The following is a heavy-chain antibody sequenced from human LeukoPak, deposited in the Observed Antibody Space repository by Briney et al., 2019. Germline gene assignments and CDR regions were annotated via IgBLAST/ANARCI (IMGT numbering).Heavy chain of an antibody. D-gene: IGHD3-10*01. J-gene: IGHJ6*02. V-gene: IGHV3-7*01. CDR2: IKQDGSEK. CDR1: GFTFSSYG. CDR3: AREPRENLWLNYYYYYYGMDV. Sequence: GGSLRLSCAASGFTFSSYGMHWVRQAPGKGLEWVANIKQDGSEKYYVDSVKGRFTISRDNAKNSLYLQMNSLRAEDTAVYYCAREPRENLWLNYYYYYYGMDVWGQGTTVTVSS.